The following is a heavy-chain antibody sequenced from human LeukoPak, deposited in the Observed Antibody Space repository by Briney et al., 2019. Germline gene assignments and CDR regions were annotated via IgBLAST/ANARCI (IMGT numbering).Heavy chain of an antibody. CDR3: AKAGRYYGAFDY. D-gene: IGHD3-10*01. Sequence: GGSLRLSCAASGFTFSSYGMHWVRQAPGKGLEWVAVISYDGSNKYYADSVKGRFTISRDNSKNTLYLQMNSLRAEDTAVYYCAKAGRYYGAFDYWGQGTLVTVSS. J-gene: IGHJ4*02. CDR2: ISYDGSNK. V-gene: IGHV3-30*18. CDR1: GFTFSSYG.